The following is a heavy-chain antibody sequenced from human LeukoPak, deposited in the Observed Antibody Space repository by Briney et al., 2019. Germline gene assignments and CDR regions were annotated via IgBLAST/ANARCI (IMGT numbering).Heavy chain of an antibody. V-gene: IGHV4-31*03. D-gene: IGHD2-15*01. CDR2: IFYSGST. Sequence: PSETLSLTCTVSGGSISSGGYYWTWIRQRPGKGLGWIGYIFYSGSTYYNPSLKSRVTISGDTSKNQFSLRLSSVTAADTAVYYCASLGCSGGSCYPYWGQGTLVTVSS. CDR3: ASLGCSGGSCYPY. J-gene: IGHJ4*02. CDR1: GGSISSGGYY.